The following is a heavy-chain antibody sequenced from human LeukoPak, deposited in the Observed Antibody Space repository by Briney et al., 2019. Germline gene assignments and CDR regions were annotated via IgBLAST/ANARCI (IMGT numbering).Heavy chain of an antibody. Sequence: SGKVSCKASGHTFTSYGISWVRQAPGQGLEWMGWISAYNGNTNYAQKLQGRVTMTTDTSTSTAYMELRSLRSDDTAVYYCARDRTTIFGAVYEVNWFDPWGQGTLVTVSS. CDR2: ISAYNGNT. CDR3: ARDRTTIFGAVYEVNWFDP. J-gene: IGHJ5*02. CDR1: GHTFTSYG. D-gene: IGHD3-3*01. V-gene: IGHV1-18*01.